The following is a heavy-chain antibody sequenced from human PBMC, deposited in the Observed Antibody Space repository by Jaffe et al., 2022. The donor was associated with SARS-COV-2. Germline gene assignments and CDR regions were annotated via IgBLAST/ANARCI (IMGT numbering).Heavy chain of an antibody. V-gene: IGHV4-59*01. CDR1: GGSISTFY. D-gene: IGHD3-9*01. Sequence: QVQLQESGPGLVKPSETLSLTCTVSGGSISTFYWTWIRQPPGKGLEWIGYIYDSVSTNYNPSLKSRVTVSVDTSKNQFSLKLSSVTAADTAVYYCARDRYVDRSPYYYGMDVWGQGTTVTVSS. J-gene: IGHJ6*02. CDR3: ARDRYVDRSPYYYGMDV. CDR2: IYDSVST.